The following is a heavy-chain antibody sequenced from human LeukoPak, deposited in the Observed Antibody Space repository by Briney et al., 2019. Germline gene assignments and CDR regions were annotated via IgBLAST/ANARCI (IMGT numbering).Heavy chain of an antibody. J-gene: IGHJ6*03. CDR2: INPNSGGT. V-gene: IGHV1-2*02. CDR1: GYTFTGYY. CDR3: ARGRAPHPHYYYYMDV. Sequence: ASVKVSCKASGYTFTGYYMHWVRQAPGQGLEWMGWINPNSGGTNYAQKFQGRVTMTRDTSISTAYMELSRLRSDDTAVYYCARGRAPHPHYYYYMDVWGKGTTVTVSS.